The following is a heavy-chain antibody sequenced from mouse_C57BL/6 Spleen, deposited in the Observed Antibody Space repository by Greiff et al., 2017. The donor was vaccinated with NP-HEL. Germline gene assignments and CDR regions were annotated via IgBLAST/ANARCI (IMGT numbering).Heavy chain of an antibody. CDR3: TYYRAWFAY. J-gene: IGHJ3*01. D-gene: IGHD1-1*01. CDR1: GFNIKDDY. Sequence: VQLQQSGAELMRPGASVKLSCTASGFNIKDDYMHWVKQRPEQGLEWIGWIDPENGDTEYASKFQGKATITADTSSNTAYLQLSSLTSEDTAVYYCTYYRAWFAYWGQGTLVTVSA. V-gene: IGHV14-4*01. CDR2: IDPENGDT.